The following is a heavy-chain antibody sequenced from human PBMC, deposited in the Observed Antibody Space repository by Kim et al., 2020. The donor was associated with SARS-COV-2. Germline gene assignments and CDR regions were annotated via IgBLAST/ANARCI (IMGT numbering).Heavy chain of an antibody. J-gene: IGHJ4*02. CDR1: GFTFSSYG. CDR2: IWYDGSNK. Sequence: GGSLRLSCAASGFTFSSYGMHWVRQAPGKGLEWVAVIWYDGSNKYYADSVKGRFTISRDNSKNTLYLQMNSLRAEDTAVYYCAKDMSYDYVWGLDYWGQGTLVTVSS. CDR3: AKDMSYDYVWGLDY. D-gene: IGHD3-16*01. V-gene: IGHV3-33*06.